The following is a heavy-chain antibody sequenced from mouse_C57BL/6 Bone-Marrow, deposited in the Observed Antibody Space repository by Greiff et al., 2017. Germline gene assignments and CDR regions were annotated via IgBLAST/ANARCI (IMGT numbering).Heavy chain of an antibody. CDR3: ARERDSTGY. CDR2: INPNNGGT. D-gene: IGHD3-2*02. V-gene: IGHV1-26*01. J-gene: IGHJ2*01. CDR1: GYTFTDYY. Sequence: EVQLQQSGPELVKPGASVKISCKASGYTFTDYYMNWVKQSHGKSLEWIGDINPNNGGTSYNQKFKGKATLTVDKSSSTAYMELRSLTSEDSAVYYCARERDSTGYWGQGTTLTVSS.